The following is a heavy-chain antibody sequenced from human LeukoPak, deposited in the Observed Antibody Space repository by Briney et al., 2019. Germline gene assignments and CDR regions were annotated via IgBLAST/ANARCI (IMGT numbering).Heavy chain of an antibody. J-gene: IGHJ3*02. CDR2: IYYSGST. V-gene: IGHV4-31*03. D-gene: IGHD3-10*01. CDR1: GGSISSGGYY. Sequence: PSETLSLTRLVSGGSISSGGYYWSWIRQHPGKGLEWIGYIYYSGSTYYNPSLKSRITISVDTSKNRFSLKLSAVAAADTAVYYCASMVRGVNPSPDAFDIWGQGTMVTVSS. CDR3: ASMVRGVNPSPDAFDI.